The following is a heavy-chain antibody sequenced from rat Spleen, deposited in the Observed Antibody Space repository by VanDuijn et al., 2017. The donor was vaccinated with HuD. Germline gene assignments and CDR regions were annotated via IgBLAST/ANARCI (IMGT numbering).Heavy chain of an antibody. V-gene: IGHV5-27*01. CDR2: ISTAGSNT. CDR3: TTWDYYDNRFDY. J-gene: IGHJ2*01. D-gene: IGHD1-6*01. Sequence: EVQLVESGGGLVQPGRSMKLSCAASGFTFSDYNMAWVRQAPKKGLEWVAYISTAGSNTFYRDSVKGRFTISRDNDKSTLHLQMDSVRSEDTATYYCTTWDYYDNRFDYWGQGVMVTVSS. CDR1: GFTFSDYN.